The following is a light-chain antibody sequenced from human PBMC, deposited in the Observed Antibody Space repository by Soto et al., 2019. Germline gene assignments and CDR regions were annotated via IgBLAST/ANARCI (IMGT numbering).Light chain of an antibody. J-gene: IGLJ1*01. V-gene: IGLV2-14*01. CDR1: SSDVGGYNY. CDR3: SSYTSSSTPFV. Sequence: QSAWTQPASGSGSPGQSITISCTGTSSDVGGYNYVSWYQQHPGKAPKLMIYDVSNRPSGVSNRFSGSKSGNTASLTISGLQAEDEADYYRSSYTSSSTPFVFGTGTKVTVL. CDR2: DVS.